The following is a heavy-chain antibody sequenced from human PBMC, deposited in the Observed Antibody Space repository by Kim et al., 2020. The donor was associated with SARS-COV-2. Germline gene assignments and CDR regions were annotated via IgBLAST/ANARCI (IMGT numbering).Heavy chain of an antibody. V-gene: IGHV4-4*07. CDR3: ARDAPPTVTHGGRYYGMDV. CDR2: IYTSGST. D-gene: IGHD4-4*01. Sequence: SETLSLTCTVSGGSISSYYWSWIRQPAGKGLEWIGRIYTSGSTNYNPSLKSRVTMSVDTSKNQFSLKLSSVTAADTAVYYCARDAPPTVTHGGRYYGMDVWGQGTTVTVSS. J-gene: IGHJ6*02. CDR1: GGSISSYY.